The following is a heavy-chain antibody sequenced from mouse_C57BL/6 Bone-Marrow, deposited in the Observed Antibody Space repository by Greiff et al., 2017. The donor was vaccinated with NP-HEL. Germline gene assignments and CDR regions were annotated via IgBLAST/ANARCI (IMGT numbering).Heavy chain of an antibody. V-gene: IGHV1-66*01. J-gene: IGHJ2*01. D-gene: IGHD2-3*01. CDR1: GYSFTSYY. CDR2: IYPGSGNT. CDR3: ARWLLHLDY. Sequence: QVQLQQSGPELVKPGASVKISCKASGYSFTSYYIHWVKQRPGQGLEWIGWIYPGSGNTKYNEKFKGKATLTADTSSSSAYMQLSSLTSEDSAVYYCARWLLHLDYWGQGTTLTVSS.